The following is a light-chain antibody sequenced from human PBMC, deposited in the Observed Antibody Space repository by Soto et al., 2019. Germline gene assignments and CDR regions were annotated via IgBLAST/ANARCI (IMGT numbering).Light chain of an antibody. Sequence: DIQMTQSPSSLSASVGDRVTITCRASQSISSYLNWYQQKPGKAPKVLIYGASSLQTGVPSRFSGSGSGTEFIFTISSLQPEDFATYYCQQYNSYRTFGQGTKVDIK. CDR2: GAS. V-gene: IGKV1-39*01. CDR3: QQYNSYRT. J-gene: IGKJ1*01. CDR1: QSISSY.